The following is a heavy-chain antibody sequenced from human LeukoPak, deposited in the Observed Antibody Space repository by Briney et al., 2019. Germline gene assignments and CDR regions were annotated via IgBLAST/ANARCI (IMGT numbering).Heavy chain of an antibody. V-gene: IGHV3-23*01. D-gene: IGHD4-17*01. CDR1: GFTFSSYT. Sequence: GGSLRLSCAASGFTFSSYTMIWVRQAPGKGLEWVSAVNSRGVTYYPGSVKGRFTTSRDNSKNTLYLQMNSLRVEDTAIYFCAKERQTGDYFASDSWGQGTLVTVSS. CDR2: VNSRGVT. CDR3: AKERQTGDYFASDS. J-gene: IGHJ4*02.